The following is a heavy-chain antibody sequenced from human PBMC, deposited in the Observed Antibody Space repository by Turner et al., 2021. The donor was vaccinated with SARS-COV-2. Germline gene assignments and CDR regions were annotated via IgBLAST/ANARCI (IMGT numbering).Heavy chain of an antibody. J-gene: IGHJ4*02. Sequence: QVQLVQSGAEVKKPGASVKFSCKVSGYTLTELSMHWVRQAPGKGLEWMGGFDPEDGETISAQKFQGRVTMTGDTSTDTAYMELSSLRSEDTAVYYCATDDILTGYYTSFDYWGQGTLVTVSS. CDR3: ATDDILTGYYTSFDY. CDR1: GYTLTELS. D-gene: IGHD3-9*01. V-gene: IGHV1-24*01. CDR2: FDPEDGET.